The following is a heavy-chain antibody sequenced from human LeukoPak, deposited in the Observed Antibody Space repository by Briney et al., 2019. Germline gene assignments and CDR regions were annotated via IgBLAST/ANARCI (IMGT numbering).Heavy chain of an antibody. CDR1: GYISSSYG. D-gene: IGHD6-19*01. Sequence: GASVKVSCKAVGYISSSYGISWVRQAPGQGLEWMGWISGYNGDTNYAQNLHDRLTMSTDTSTSTAYMELTSLRSDDTAVYSCARRERCCSGWYEDHWGQGTLVTVSS. CDR3: ARRERCCSGWYEDH. V-gene: IGHV1-18*01. J-gene: IGHJ4*02. CDR2: ISGYNGDT.